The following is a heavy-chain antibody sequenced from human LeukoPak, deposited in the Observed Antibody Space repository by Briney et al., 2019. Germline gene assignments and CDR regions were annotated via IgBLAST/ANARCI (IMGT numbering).Heavy chain of an antibody. CDR1: GYTFTGYY. J-gene: IGHJ6*02. V-gene: IGHV1-2*02. D-gene: IGHD3-22*01. CDR2: INPNSGGT. Sequence: ASVKVSCKASGYTFTGYYIHWVRQAPGQGLEWMGWINPNSGGTNYAQKFQGRVTMTRDTSISTAYMELSRLRSDDTAVYYCAREYDSSGYSYYGMDVWGQGTTVTVSS. CDR3: AREYDSSGYSYYGMDV.